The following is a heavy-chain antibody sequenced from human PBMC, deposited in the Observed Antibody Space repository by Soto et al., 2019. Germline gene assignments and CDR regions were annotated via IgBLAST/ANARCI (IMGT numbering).Heavy chain of an antibody. CDR3: ARDRGPSSGYYPYWFDP. CDR1: GGTFSSYA. J-gene: IGHJ5*02. D-gene: IGHD3-22*01. CDR2: IIPIFGPA. V-gene: IGHV1-69*12. Sequence: QVQLVQSGAEVKKPGSSVKVSCKASGGTFSSYAITWVRQAPGQGLEWMGGIIPIFGPANYAQKFQGRVTITADESTSTAYMELISLRSEATAVYYWARDRGPSSGYYPYWFDPWGPGTLVTVSS.